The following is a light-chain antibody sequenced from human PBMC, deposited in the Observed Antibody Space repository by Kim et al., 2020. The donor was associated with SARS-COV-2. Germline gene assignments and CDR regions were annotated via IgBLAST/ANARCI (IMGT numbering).Light chain of an antibody. V-gene: IGLV3-21*04. J-gene: IGLJ2*01. CDR1: NIGSKS. CDR2: YDS. CDR3: QVWDSSSDPHVV. Sequence: SYELTQPPSVSVAPGKTARITCGGNNIGSKSVHWYQQKSGQAPVLVIYYDSDRPSGIPERFSGSNSGNTATLTISRVEAGDEADYYCQVWDSSSDPHVVFGGGTQLTVL.